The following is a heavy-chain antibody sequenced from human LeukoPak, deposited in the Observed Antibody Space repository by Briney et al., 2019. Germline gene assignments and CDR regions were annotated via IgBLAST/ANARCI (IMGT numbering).Heavy chain of an antibody. CDR1: GSTFTDYY. CDR2: INPKNGGT. J-gene: IGHJ4*02. Sequence: ASVKVSCKASGSTFTDYYMHWVRQAPGQGLEWMGWINPKNGGTNYARKFQDRVTMTRDTSISTVYMELSRLTSDDTAVYYCAKATYGSGSYYRLYYFDYWGQGTLVTVSS. V-gene: IGHV1-2*02. D-gene: IGHD3-10*01. CDR3: AKATYGSGSYYRLYYFDY.